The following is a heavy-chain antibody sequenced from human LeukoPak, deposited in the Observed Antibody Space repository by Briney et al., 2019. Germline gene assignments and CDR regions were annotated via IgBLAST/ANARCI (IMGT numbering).Heavy chain of an antibody. V-gene: IGHV3-11*01. CDR3: ARDSPAYYYDSSGYPDV. D-gene: IGHD3-22*01. CDR2: ISSSGSTI. Sequence: PGGSRRLSCAASGFTFSDYYMSWIRQAPGKGVEWVSYISSSGSTIYYADSVKGRFTISRDNAKNSLYLQMNSLRAEDTAVYYCARDSPAYYYDSSGYPDVWGKGTTVTISS. J-gene: IGHJ6*04. CDR1: GFTFSDYY.